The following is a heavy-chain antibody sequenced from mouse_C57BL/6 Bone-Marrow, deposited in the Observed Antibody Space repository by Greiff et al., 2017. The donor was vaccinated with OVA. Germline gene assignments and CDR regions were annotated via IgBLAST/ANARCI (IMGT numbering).Heavy chain of an antibody. CDR3: TRGICYYGSSLYFDY. D-gene: IGHD1-1*01. CDR2: ISSGGDYI. CDR1: GFTFSSYA. Sequence: EVKLVESGEGLVKPGGSLKLSCAASGFTFSSYAMSWVRQTPEKRLEWVAYISSGGDYIYYADTVKGRFTISRDNARNTLYLQMSSLKSEDTAMYYCTRGICYYGSSLYFDYWGQGTTLTVSS. V-gene: IGHV5-9-1*02. J-gene: IGHJ2*01.